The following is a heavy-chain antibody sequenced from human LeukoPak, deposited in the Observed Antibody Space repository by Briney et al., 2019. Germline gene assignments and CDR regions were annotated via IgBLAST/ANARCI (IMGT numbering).Heavy chain of an antibody. J-gene: IGHJ4*02. CDR3: AYMRGLYYGIDY. D-gene: IGHD3-10*01. CDR1: GFTFSSYA. Sequence: PGGSLRLSCAASGFTFSSYAMTWVRQAPGKGLEWVSSISSSDGSTYYADSVKGRFTISRDNSKNTLYLQMNSLRAEDTAVYYCAYMRGLYYGIDYWGQGTLVTVSS. CDR2: ISSSDGST. V-gene: IGHV3-23*01.